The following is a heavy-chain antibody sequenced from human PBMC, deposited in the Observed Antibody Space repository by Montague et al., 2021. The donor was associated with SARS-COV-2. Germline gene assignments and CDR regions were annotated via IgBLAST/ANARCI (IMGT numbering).Heavy chain of an antibody. V-gene: IGHV3-23*01. D-gene: IGHD1-1*01. J-gene: IGHJ3*02. Sequence: SLRLSCAASGFTFSNYAMRWVRQAPGKGLQWVSAIAGGGYSAFYGDSVKGRFTISRDNSKSTLHLQMNSLRAEDTAIYYCAKSRPHTNEVGSAFDIWGQGTMVTVSS. CDR2: IAGGGYSA. CDR3: AKSRPHTNEVGSAFDI. CDR1: GFTFSNYA.